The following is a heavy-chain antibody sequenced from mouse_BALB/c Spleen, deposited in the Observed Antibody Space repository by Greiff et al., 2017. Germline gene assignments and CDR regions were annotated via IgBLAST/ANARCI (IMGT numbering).Heavy chain of an antibody. CDR3: ASLGDGYFVYAMDY. Sequence: EVKLMESGPGLVKPSQSLSLTCTVTGYSITSDYAWNWIRQFPGNKLEWMGYISYSGSTSYNPSLKSRISITRDTSKNQFFLQLNSVTTEDTATYYCASLGDGYFVYAMDYWGQGTSVTVSS. CDR1: GYSITSDYA. CDR2: ISYSGST. V-gene: IGHV3-2*02. D-gene: IGHD2-3*01. J-gene: IGHJ4*01.